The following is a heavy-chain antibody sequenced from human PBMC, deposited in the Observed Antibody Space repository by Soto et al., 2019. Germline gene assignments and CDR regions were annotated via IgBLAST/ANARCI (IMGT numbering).Heavy chain of an antibody. D-gene: IGHD2-15*01. CDR3: CIGAVDRETTENCSDP. V-gene: IGHV4-39*01. CDR2: LFYSGST. J-gene: IGHJ5*02. CDR1: GGYISSSSYY. Sequence: PSEALSLTCTVSGGYISSSSYYWGWTRQPPGKGLEWIGSLFYSGSTYYNPSLKGRLTISVDTSKNQFSLKRSSVTAADTVGYYCCIGAVDRETTENCSDPWGKGLLFT.